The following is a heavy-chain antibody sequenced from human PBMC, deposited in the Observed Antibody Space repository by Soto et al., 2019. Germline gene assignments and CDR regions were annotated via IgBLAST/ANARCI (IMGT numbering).Heavy chain of an antibody. V-gene: IGHV3-74*01. CDR1: GFTFSSYW. CDR2: ISNDGSST. J-gene: IGHJ1*01. Sequence: EVQLVESGGGLVQPGGSLRLSCVASGFTFSSYWMHWVRQAPGKGLVWVSRISNDGSSTSYADPVKGRFTISRDNAKNTLYLQMTSLRAEDTAVYYGARLPNKSPQNWGQGTLVIVSP. CDR3: ARLPNKSPQN.